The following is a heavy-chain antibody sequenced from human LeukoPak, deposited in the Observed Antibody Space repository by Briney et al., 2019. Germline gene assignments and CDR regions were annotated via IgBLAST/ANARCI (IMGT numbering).Heavy chain of an antibody. CDR2: INHSGST. V-gene: IGHV4-34*01. CDR1: GGSFSGYY. J-gene: IGHJ3*02. Sequence: SETLSLTCAVYGGSFSGYYWSWIRQPPGKGLEWLGKINHSGSTNYNPSLKTRVTISIDTSKNQFSLRLSSVTAADTAVYYFARGDIEDAFDIWGQGTMVTVSS. D-gene: IGHD2-15*01. CDR3: ARGDIEDAFDI.